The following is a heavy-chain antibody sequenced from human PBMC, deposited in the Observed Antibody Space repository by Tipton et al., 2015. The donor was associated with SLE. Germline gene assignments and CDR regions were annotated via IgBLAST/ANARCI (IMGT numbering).Heavy chain of an antibody. Sequence: QLVQSGAEVKKPGASVKVSCKASGYTFTSYYMHWVRQAPGQGLEWMGIINPSGGSTSYAQKFQGRVTMTRDTSTSTVCMELSSLRSEDPAVYYCARARGKMATMDAAFDIWGQGTMVTVSA. CDR2: INPSGGST. CDR1: GYTFTSYY. D-gene: IGHD5-24*01. J-gene: IGHJ3*02. V-gene: IGHV1-46*01. CDR3: ARARGKMATMDAAFDI.